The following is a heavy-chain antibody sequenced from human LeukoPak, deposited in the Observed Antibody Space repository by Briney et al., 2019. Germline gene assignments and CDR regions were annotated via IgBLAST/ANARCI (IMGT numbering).Heavy chain of an antibody. CDR2: ISSSSSTI. Sequence: PGGSLRLSCAASGFTFSSYCMNWVRQAPGKGLEWVSYISSSSSTIYYADSVKGRFTISRDNAKNSLYLQMNSLRAEDTAVYYCARDHDSSSSPRNAEYFQHWGQGTLVTVSS. D-gene: IGHD6-6*01. V-gene: IGHV3-48*04. CDR1: GFTFSSYC. J-gene: IGHJ1*01. CDR3: ARDHDSSSSPRNAEYFQH.